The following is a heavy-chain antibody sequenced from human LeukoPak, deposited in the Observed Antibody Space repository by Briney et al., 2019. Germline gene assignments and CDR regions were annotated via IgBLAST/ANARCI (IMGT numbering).Heavy chain of an antibody. Sequence: GGSLRLSCAASGFTVSSNYMSWVRQAPGKGLEWVSVIYSGGSTYYADSMKGRFTISRDNSKNTLYLQMNSLRAEDTAVYYCARRPPTNWGLDYWGLGTLVTVSS. CDR3: ARRPPTNWGLDY. CDR2: IYSGGST. J-gene: IGHJ4*02. D-gene: IGHD7-27*01. V-gene: IGHV3-53*01. CDR1: GFTVSSNY.